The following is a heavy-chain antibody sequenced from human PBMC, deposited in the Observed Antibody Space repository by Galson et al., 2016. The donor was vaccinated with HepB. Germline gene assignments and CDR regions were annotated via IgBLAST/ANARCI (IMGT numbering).Heavy chain of an antibody. CDR1: GFSFTTYY. V-gene: IGHV3-64D*09. CDR3: VRAWSWRYPDY. D-gene: IGHD3-10*01. J-gene: IGHJ4*02. CDR2: ISNNGGAK. Sequence: SLRLSCAASGFSFTTYYIDWVRQAPGKRLEYVSDISNNGGAKYHADSVKGRFTISRDNSKNTVDLHMSSLRPEDTAVYYCVRAWSWRYPDYWGQGTQVTVSS.